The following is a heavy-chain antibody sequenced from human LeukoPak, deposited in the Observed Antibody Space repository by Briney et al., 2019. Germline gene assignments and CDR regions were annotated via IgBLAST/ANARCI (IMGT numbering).Heavy chain of an antibody. V-gene: IGHV5-51*01. CDR2: IYPGDSDT. CDR1: GYSFTSYW. J-gene: IGHJ4*02. CDR3: ARQPQWELPHIDY. Sequence: GESLKISCKGSGYSFTSYWICWVRQMPGKGLEWMGIIYPGDSDTRYSPSFQGQVTISADKSISTAYLQWSSLKASDTAMYYCARQPQWELPHIDYWGQGTLVTVSS. D-gene: IGHD1-26*01.